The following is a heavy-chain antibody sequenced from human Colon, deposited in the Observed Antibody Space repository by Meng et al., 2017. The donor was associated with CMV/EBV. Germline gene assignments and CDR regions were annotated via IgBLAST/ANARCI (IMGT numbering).Heavy chain of an antibody. CDR2: ISSDGRNK. J-gene: IGHJ4*02. CDR1: GFSFSSSS. Sequence: GESLKISCAASGFSFSSSSMLWVRQAPGKGLEYVAGISSDGRNKYYADSLKGRFTISRDNSKNTLYLEMGSLRPEDMAVYYCATDPSTVTTNYWGRGTLVTSPQ. CDR3: ATDPSTVTTNY. D-gene: IGHD4-17*01. V-gene: IGHV3-64*02.